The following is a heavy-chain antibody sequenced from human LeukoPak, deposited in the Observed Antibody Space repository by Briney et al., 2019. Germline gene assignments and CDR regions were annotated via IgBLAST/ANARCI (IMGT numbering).Heavy chain of an antibody. D-gene: IGHD4-17*01. CDR1: GFTFSNYA. Sequence: GGSLRLSCAASGFTFSNYAMTWVRRAPGKGLEWVSSIWGSGDYTNYADSVRGRVTISRGRTKSTLFLQLNSLRVDDTAVYYCAKDPNGDYVGAFDVWGQGIMVTVSS. CDR2: IWGSGDYT. CDR3: AKDPNGDYVGAFDV. J-gene: IGHJ3*01. V-gene: IGHV3-23*01.